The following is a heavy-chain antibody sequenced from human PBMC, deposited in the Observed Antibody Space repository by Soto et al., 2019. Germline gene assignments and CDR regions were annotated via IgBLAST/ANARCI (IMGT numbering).Heavy chain of an antibody. CDR2: IQSGGPT. CDR1: GFTVSSKY. Sequence: GGSLRLSCAASGFTVSSKYMSWVLQAPGKGLEWVSLIQSGGPTYYADSVKGRFTISRDTSENTLHLQMDSLRAEDTAVYYCARDDVLCDGGRCYGVPLDVSGKGTTVTVSS. V-gene: IGHV3-66*01. J-gene: IGHJ6*04. CDR3: ARDDVLCDGGRCYGVPLDV. D-gene: IGHD2-15*01.